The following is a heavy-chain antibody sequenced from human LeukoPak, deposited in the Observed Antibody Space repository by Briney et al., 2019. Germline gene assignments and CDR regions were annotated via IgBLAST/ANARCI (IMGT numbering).Heavy chain of an antibody. Sequence: PGVSLTLSCAPSGFTFSSYSMNWVRQAPAKGLEWVSSISSSSSYIYYEDSVKGRFTISRDNAKNSLYLQMNSLRAEDTAVYYCATPGPNDAFDIWGQGTMVTVSS. CDR3: ATPGPNDAFDI. CDR1: GFTFSSYS. V-gene: IGHV3-21*01. CDR2: ISSSSSYI. J-gene: IGHJ3*02.